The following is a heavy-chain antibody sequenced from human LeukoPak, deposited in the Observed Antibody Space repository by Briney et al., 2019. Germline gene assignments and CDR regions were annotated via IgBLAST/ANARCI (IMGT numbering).Heavy chain of an antibody. CDR1: GFTVSSNY. D-gene: IGHD6-6*01. J-gene: IGHJ4*02. CDR3: ARASSLGSLYYFDY. CDR2: ISSSSSYI. V-gene: IGHV3-21*01. Sequence: GGSLRLSCAASGFTVSSNYMSWVRQAPGKGLEWVSSISSSSSYIYYADSLKGRFTISRDNAKNSLYLQMNSLRAEDTAVYYCARASSLGSLYYFDYWGQGTLVTVSS.